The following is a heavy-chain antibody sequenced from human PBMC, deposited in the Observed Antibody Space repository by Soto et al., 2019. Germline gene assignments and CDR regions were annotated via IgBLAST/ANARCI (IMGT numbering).Heavy chain of an antibody. CDR1: GGSFSGYY. CDR3: ARGDIPYYYGSGSRLFDY. J-gene: IGHJ4*02. D-gene: IGHD3-10*01. CDR2: INHSGST. Sequence: SETLSLTCAVYGGSFSGYYWSWIRQPPGKGLEWIGEINHSGSTNYNPSLKSRVTISVDTSKNQFSLKLSSVTAADTAVYYCARGDIPYYYGSGSRLFDYWGQGTLVTVSS. V-gene: IGHV4-34*01.